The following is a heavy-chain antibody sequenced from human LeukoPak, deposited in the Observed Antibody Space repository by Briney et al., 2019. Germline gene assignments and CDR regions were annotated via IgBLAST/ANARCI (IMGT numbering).Heavy chain of an antibody. Sequence: PSETLSLTCTVSGGSISSSSYYWGWIRQPPGKGLEWIGSIYYSGSTYYNPSLKSRVTISVDTSKNQFSLKLSSVTAADTAVYYCARGNGDYAMFAYYFDYWGQGTLVTVSS. CDR3: ARGNGDYAMFAYYFDY. D-gene: IGHD4-17*01. CDR1: GGSISSSSYY. CDR2: IYYSGST. V-gene: IGHV4-39*07. J-gene: IGHJ4*02.